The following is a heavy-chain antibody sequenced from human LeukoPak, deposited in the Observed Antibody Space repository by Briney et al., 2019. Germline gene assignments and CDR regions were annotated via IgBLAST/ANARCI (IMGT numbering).Heavy chain of an antibody. J-gene: IGHJ4*02. V-gene: IGHV3-15*01. CDR1: GFTFSDAW. CDR2: IKSKTDGGTT. Sequence: AGGSLRLSCAASGFTFSDAWMTWVRQAPGKGLEWVGRIKSKTDGGTTDYAAPVKGRFTISRDDSEDTLYLQMSSLKTEDTAVYYCTTDISAALYWGQGTLVTVSS. D-gene: IGHD6-25*01. CDR3: TTDISAALY.